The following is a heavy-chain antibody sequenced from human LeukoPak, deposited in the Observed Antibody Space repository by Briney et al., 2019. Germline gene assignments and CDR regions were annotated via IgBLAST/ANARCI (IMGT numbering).Heavy chain of an antibody. J-gene: IGHJ6*03. Sequence: GGSLRLSCAASGFTFSSYWMSWVRQAPGKGLEWVANIKQDGSEKYYVDSVKGRFTISRDNAKNSLYLQMNSLRAEDTAVYYCAREGRGSSWYNAGRTVTYYYYYMDVWGKGTTVTVSS. CDR1: GFTFSSYW. V-gene: IGHV3-7*01. D-gene: IGHD6-13*01. CDR2: IKQDGSEK. CDR3: AREGRGSSWYNAGRTVTYYYYYMDV.